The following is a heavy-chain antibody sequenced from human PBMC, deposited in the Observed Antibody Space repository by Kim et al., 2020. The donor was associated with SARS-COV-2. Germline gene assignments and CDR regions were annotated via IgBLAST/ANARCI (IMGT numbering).Heavy chain of an antibody. V-gene: IGHV3-30*07. CDR3: ARDLTPYYYDSSGYHA. Sequence: DSVKARFPISRDNSKNTLYLQMNSLRAEDTAVYYCARDLTPYYYDSSGYHAWGQGTLVTVSS. J-gene: IGHJ4*02. D-gene: IGHD3-22*01.